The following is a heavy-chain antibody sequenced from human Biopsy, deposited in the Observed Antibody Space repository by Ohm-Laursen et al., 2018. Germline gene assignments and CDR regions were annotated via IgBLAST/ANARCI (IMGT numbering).Heavy chain of an antibody. CDR3: GRAVRNQLLSDP. Sequence: ASVKVSCKASGYTFTSYDITWVRQASGQGPEWIGWLNPVSGNSNFGQKFRGRVTVTSDTSISTAYMELSGLTSDDPATYYCGRAVRNQLLSDPWGQGTLVTVTS. CDR2: LNPVSGNS. CDR1: GYTFTSYD. V-gene: IGHV1-8*01. D-gene: IGHD1-7*01. J-gene: IGHJ5*02.